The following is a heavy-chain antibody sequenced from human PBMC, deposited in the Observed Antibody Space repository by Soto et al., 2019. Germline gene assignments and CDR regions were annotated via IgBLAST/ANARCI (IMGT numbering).Heavy chain of an antibody. CDR3: ARDRENYYYYGMDV. CDR1: GFTFSDYY. J-gene: IGHJ6*02. CDR2: ISSSSSYT. V-gene: IGHV3-11*06. Sequence: QVQLVESGGGLVKPGGSLRLSCAASGFTFSDYYMSWIRQAPGKGLEWVSYISSSSSYTNYADSVKVRFTISRDNAKNSLYLQMNSLRAEDTAVYYCARDRENYYYYGMDVWGQGTTVTVSS.